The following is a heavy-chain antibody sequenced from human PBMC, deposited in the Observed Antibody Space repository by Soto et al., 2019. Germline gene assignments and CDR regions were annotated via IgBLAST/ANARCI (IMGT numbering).Heavy chain of an antibody. Sequence: GSLRLSCAASVFTVSSYAMHWVRQAPGKGLEWVAVISYDGSNKYYADSVKGRFTISRDNSKNTLYLQMNSLRAEDTAVYYCARGIQLWLHYFDYWGQGTLVTVSS. D-gene: IGHD5-18*01. CDR2: ISYDGSNK. CDR1: VFTVSSYA. CDR3: ARGIQLWLHYFDY. V-gene: IGHV3-30-3*01. J-gene: IGHJ4*02.